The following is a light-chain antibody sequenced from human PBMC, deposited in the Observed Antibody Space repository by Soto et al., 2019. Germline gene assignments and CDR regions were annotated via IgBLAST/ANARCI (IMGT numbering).Light chain of an antibody. CDR3: QQYGSSPTWT. CDR1: QSVSSY. Sequence: EIVLTQSPATLSLSPGEIATLSCSASQSVSSYLAWYQQKPGQAPRLLIYDASNRATGIPDRFSGSGSGTDFTLTISRLEPEDFAVYYCQQYGSSPTWTFGQGTKVDIK. CDR2: DAS. V-gene: IGKV3-20*01. J-gene: IGKJ1*01.